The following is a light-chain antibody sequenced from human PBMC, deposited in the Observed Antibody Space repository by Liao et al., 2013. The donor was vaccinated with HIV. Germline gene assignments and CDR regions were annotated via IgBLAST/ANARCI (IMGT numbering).Light chain of an antibody. CDR1: NIGSKS. V-gene: IGLV3-25*03. J-gene: IGLJ3*02. Sequence: SYELTQPPSVSVAPGKTASITCGGNNIGSKSVHWYQQKPGQAPMLVIYKDSERPSGIPERFFGSSSGTTVTLTISGVQAEDEADYYCQSADSSGTYPVFGGGTKLTVL. CDR3: QSADSSGTYPV. CDR2: KDS.